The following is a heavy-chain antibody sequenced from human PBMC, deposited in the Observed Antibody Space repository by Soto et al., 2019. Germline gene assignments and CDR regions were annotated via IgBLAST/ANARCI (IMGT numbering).Heavy chain of an antibody. CDR1: GFTFSNAW. CDR3: TTEGPRVPAAMRGY. CDR2: IKSKTDGGTT. Sequence: EVQLVESGGGLVKPGGSLRLSCAASGFTFSNAWMNWVRQAPGKGLEWVGRIKSKTDGGTTDYAAPVKGRFTISRDDSKNTLYLQMNSLKTEDTAVSYCTTEGPRVPAAMRGYWGQGTLVTVSS. V-gene: IGHV3-15*07. J-gene: IGHJ4*02. D-gene: IGHD2-2*01.